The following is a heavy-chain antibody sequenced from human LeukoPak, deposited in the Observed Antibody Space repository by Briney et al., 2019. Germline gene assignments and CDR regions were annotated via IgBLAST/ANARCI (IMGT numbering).Heavy chain of an antibody. CDR1: GFNFNTYG. Sequence: GGSLRLSCAVSGFNFNTYGIHWVRQAPGKGLEWVSYISSSGSTIYYADSVKGRFTISRDNAKNSLYLQMNSLRAEDTAVYYCARTIDYDILTGPMDVWGKGTTVTISS. D-gene: IGHD3-9*01. J-gene: IGHJ6*03. CDR3: ARTIDYDILTGPMDV. CDR2: ISSSGSTI. V-gene: IGHV3-48*04.